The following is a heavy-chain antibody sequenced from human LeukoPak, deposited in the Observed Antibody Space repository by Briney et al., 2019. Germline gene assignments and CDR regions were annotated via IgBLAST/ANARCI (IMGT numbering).Heavy chain of an antibody. CDR1: GFTFGSYS. CDR3: AKDSQGCFDY. Sequence: GGSLRLSCAASGFTFGSYSMGWVRQAPGKGLEWVANIKEDGSEKYYVDSVKGRFTISRDNSKNTLYLQMNSLRAEDTAVYYCAKDSQGCFDYWGQGTLVTVSS. D-gene: IGHD2-15*01. V-gene: IGHV3-7*03. J-gene: IGHJ4*02. CDR2: IKEDGSEK.